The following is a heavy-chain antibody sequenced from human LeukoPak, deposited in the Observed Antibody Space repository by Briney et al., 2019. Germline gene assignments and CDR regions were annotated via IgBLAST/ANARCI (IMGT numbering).Heavy chain of an antibody. J-gene: IGHJ4*02. V-gene: IGHV3-30*03. D-gene: IGHD3-22*01. CDR3: TRGKITMIVGPFDY. CDR1: GFTFSDYY. CDR2: ISDDETYK. Sequence: PGGSLRLSCAASGFTFSDYYMSWIRQAPGKGLEWVTAISDDETYKFYADSVKGRFTISRDNSKNTLYLQMNSLRVEDTAIYYCTRGKITMIVGPFDYWGQGTLVTVSS.